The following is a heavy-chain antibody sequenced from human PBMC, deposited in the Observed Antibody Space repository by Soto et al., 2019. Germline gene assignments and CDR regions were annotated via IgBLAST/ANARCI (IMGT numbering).Heavy chain of an antibody. J-gene: IGHJ5*02. Sequence: GGSLRLSCAASGFTFSSYGMHWVRQAPGKGLEWVAVIWYDGSNKYYADSVKGRFTISRDNSKNTLYLQMNSLRAEDTAVYYCARETYYDSSGYTKKENWFDPWGQGTLVTVSS. CDR1: GFTFSSYG. V-gene: IGHV3-33*01. CDR2: IWYDGSNK. D-gene: IGHD3-22*01. CDR3: ARETYYDSSGYTKKENWFDP.